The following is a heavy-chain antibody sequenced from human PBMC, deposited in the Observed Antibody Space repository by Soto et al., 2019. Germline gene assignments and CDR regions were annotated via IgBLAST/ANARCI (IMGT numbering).Heavy chain of an antibody. Sequence: ASVKVSCKASGYTFTGYYIHWVRQAPGQGLEWMGWINPNSGGTNYAQKFQGWVTMTRDTSISTAYMELSRLRSDDTAVYYCARGQQLVLPPSTPTNNWFDPWGQGTLVTVSS. V-gene: IGHV1-2*04. CDR3: ARGQQLVLPPSTPTNNWFDP. CDR1: GYTFTGYY. J-gene: IGHJ5*02. CDR2: INPNSGGT. D-gene: IGHD6-13*01.